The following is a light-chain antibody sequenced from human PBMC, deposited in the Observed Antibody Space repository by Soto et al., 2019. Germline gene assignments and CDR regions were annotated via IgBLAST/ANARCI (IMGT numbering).Light chain of an antibody. V-gene: IGKV1-39*01. CDR2: AAS. CDR3: QQRYSTTWT. J-gene: IGKJ1*01. CDR1: QSISSY. Sequence: DIQMTQSPSSRSASLGDRVTITCRASQSISSYLNWYQQKPGKAPKLLIYAASSLQSGVPSRFSVSGSGTDFTLTISRLQHEDFATYYCQQRYSTTWTFGQGTKVDIK.